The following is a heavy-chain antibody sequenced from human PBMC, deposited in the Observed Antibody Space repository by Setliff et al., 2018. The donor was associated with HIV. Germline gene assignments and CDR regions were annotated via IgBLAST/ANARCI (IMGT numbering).Heavy chain of an antibody. CDR2: ISSSGSTI. CDR1: GGSFSDYY. V-gene: IGHV3-11*04. Sequence: LSLTCAVYGGSFSDYYMSWTRQAPGKGLEWVSYISSSGSTIYYADSVKGRFTISRDNAKNSLYLQMNSLRAEDTAVYYCARPNYYDSSGSFDYWGQGTLVTSPQ. J-gene: IGHJ4*02. D-gene: IGHD3-22*01. CDR3: ARPNYYDSSGSFDY.